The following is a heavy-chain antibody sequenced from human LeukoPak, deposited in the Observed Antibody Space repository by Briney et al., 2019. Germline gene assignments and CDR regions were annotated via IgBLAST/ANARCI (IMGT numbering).Heavy chain of an antibody. Sequence: SETLSLTCTVSGYSISSGYYRGWIRQPPGKGLEWIGYIYYSGGTKYNPSLRSRVTISVDTSKTQFSLKLSSVTAADTAVYYCARGPMNYYMDVWGKGTTVTVSS. CDR3: ARGPMNYYMDV. CDR2: IYYSGGT. CDR1: GYSISSGYY. V-gene: IGHV4-61*01. J-gene: IGHJ6*03. D-gene: IGHD3-22*01.